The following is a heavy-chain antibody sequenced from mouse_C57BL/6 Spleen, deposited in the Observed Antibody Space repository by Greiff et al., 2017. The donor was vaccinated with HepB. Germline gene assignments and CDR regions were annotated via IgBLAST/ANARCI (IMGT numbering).Heavy chain of an antibody. D-gene: IGHD1-1*01. CDR1: GFTFSNYW. CDR2: IRLKSDNYAT. CDR3: TGNYGSRGDWYFDV. Sequence: EVKLVESGGGLVQPGGSMKLSCVASGFTFSNYWMNWVRQSPEKGLEWVAQIRLKSDNYATHYAESVKGRFTISRDYSKSSVYLQMNNLRAEDTGIYYCTGNYGSRGDWYFDVWGTGTTVTVSS. V-gene: IGHV6-3*01. J-gene: IGHJ1*03.